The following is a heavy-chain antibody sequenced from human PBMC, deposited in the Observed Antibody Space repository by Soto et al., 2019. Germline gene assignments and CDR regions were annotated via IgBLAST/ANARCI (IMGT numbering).Heavy chain of an antibody. J-gene: IGHJ5*02. CDR3: ARSDIVVVPATFDP. D-gene: IGHD2-2*01. CDR1: GGSIISSIYY. CDR2: IYYSGST. Sequence: SETLSLTCTVSGGSIISSIYYWGWIRQPPGKGLEWIGSIYYSGSTYYNPSLKSRVTISVDTSKNQFSLKLSSVTAADTAVYYCARSDIVVVPATFDPWGQGTLVTVSS. V-gene: IGHV4-39*01.